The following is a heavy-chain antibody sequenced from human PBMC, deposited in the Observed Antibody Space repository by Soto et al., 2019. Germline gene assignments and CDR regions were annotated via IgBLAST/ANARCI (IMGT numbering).Heavy chain of an antibody. CDR3: ARAKSPGGRYYDYGMVV. D-gene: IGHD1-26*01. CDR2: IHSGST. CDR1: GGSFSTYY. Sequence: QVQLQQWGAGMLKPSETLSLTCAVYGGSFSTYYWSWIRQPPGKGLEWIGEIHSGSTSYNPSLKSRVTISVDTSKNQFSLRLSSVTAADTAVYYCARAKSPGGRYYDYGMVVWGQGTTVTVSS. J-gene: IGHJ6*02. V-gene: IGHV4-34*01.